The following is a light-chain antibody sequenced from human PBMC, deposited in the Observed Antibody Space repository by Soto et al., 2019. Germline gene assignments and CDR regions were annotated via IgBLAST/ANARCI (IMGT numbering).Light chain of an antibody. CDR1: SRDVGGYNY. CDR2: HVT. J-gene: IGLJ2*01. Sequence: QSVLTQPRSVSGSPGQSVTISCTGTSRDVGGYNYVSWYQQHPGKAPKLMIYHVTKRPSGVPDRFSGSKSDDTASLTISGLQAEDEAEYFCSSYGGDYIVLFGGGTKLTVL. V-gene: IGLV2-11*01. CDR3: SSYGGDYIVL.